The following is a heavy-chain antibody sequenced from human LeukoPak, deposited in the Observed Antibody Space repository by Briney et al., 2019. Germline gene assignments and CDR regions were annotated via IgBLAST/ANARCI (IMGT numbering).Heavy chain of an antibody. Sequence: GSSVKVSCKASGGTFSSYAISWVRQAPGQGLEWMGGTIPIFGTANYAQRFQGRVTITADESTSTAYMELSSLRSEDTAVYYCARGGILEWLSHSDYWGQGTLVTVSS. J-gene: IGHJ4*02. D-gene: IGHD3-3*01. CDR1: GGTFSSYA. V-gene: IGHV1-69*01. CDR2: TIPIFGTA. CDR3: ARGGILEWLSHSDY.